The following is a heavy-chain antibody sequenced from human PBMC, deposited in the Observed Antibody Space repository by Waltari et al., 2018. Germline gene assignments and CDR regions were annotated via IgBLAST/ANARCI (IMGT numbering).Heavy chain of an antibody. V-gene: IGHV4-38-2*01. J-gene: IGHJ4*02. CDR3: ARLGDCSSTSCYTGYY. CDR1: GYSISSGYY. CDR2: IYHSGST. Sequence: QVQLQESGPGLVKPSETLSLTCAVSGYSISSGYYWGWIRQPPGKGLEWIWSIYHSGSTYYNPSLKIRVTISVDTSKIQCSLKLSSVTAAYTAVYYCARLGDCSSTSCYTGYYWGQGTLVTVSS. D-gene: IGHD2-2*02.